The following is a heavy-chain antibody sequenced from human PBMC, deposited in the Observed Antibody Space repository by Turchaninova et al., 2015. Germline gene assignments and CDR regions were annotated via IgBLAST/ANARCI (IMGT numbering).Heavy chain of an antibody. CDR3: ARDRVVPAAPGYYYYYYMDV. D-gene: IGHD2-2*01. J-gene: IGHJ6*03. V-gene: IGHV3-21*01. CDR2: IGSSSGI. CDR1: GFTFSSYS. Sequence: EVQLVESGGGLVKPGGYLSLSCAASGFTFSSYSMTWVGQAPGTGMGWVSSIGSSSGISDASPVKGLFTSSSDNSMTSLYLQMNSWRAEDTAVYYCARDRVVPAAPGYYYYYYMDVWGKGTTVTVSS.